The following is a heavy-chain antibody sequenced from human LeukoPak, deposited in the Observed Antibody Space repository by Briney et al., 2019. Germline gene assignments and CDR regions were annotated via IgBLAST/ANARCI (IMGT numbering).Heavy chain of an antibody. D-gene: IGHD5-18*01. CDR1: GGSITTNSYY. J-gene: IGHJ5*02. V-gene: IGHV4-39*01. CDR2: ISYSGST. CDR3: TRRPHTGPGWVDP. Sequence: PSETLSLTCTVSGGSITTNSYYWGWIRQPPGKGLEWIGMISYSGSTYYNPSLKSRVTISRETSKNQFSLKVRSVTAADTAVYYCTRRPHTGPGWVDPWGKGTLVTVSS.